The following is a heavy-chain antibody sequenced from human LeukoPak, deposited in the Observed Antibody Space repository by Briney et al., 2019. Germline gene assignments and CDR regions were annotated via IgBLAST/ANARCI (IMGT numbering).Heavy chain of an antibody. Sequence: SETLSLTCTVSGGSISSYYWSWIRQPPGKGLEWIGYIYTSGSTNYNPSLKSRVTISVDTSKNQFSLKLSSVTAADTAVYYCACSTADFWSGYWFDPWGQGTLVTVSS. CDR3: ACSTADFWSGYWFDP. J-gene: IGHJ5*02. CDR1: GGSISSYY. D-gene: IGHD3-3*01. CDR2: IYTSGST. V-gene: IGHV4-4*09.